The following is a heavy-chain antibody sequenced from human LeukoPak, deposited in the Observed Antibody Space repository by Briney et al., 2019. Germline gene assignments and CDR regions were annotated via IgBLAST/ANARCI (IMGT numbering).Heavy chain of an antibody. CDR2: ISKSGGSS. J-gene: IGHJ4*02. Sequence: GGSLRLSCAASGFTFSSYAMSWVRQAPGKGLEWVSGISKSGGSSYYADSVKGRFTISRDNSKNTMYLQMNSLRAEDTAVYYCAKEKEFYFDNWGQGALVTVSS. D-gene: IGHD3-10*01. V-gene: IGHV3-23*01. CDR3: AKEKEFYFDN. CDR1: GFTFSSYA.